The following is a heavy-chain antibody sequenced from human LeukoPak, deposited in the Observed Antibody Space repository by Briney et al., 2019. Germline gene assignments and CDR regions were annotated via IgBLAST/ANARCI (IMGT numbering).Heavy chain of an antibody. CDR1: GFTFGIYD. J-gene: IGHJ5*02. CDR3: ARDYDFWGNNWFDP. V-gene: IGHV3-30*03. CDR2: VSPDGRIA. D-gene: IGHD3/OR15-3a*01. Sequence: GGSLRLSCAASGFTFGIYDMYWVRQAPGKGLEWVAVVSPDGRIASYADSLKGRFAISRDNSKNTVYLQVNSLRGEDTAVYYCARDYDFWGNNWFDPWGQGTLVTVSS.